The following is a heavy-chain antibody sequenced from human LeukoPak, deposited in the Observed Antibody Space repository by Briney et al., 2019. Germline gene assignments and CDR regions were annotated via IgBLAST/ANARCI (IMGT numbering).Heavy chain of an antibody. J-gene: IGHJ4*02. Sequence: GGSLRLSCAASGFTFSSYWMSWVCQAPGKGLEWVANIKQDGSEKYYVDSVKGRFTISRDNSKNTLYLQMSSLTAEDTAVYYCVQWELLPTADYWGQGTLVTVSS. CDR1: GFTFSSYW. CDR3: VQWELLPTADY. V-gene: IGHV3-7*01. D-gene: IGHD1-26*01. CDR2: IKQDGSEK.